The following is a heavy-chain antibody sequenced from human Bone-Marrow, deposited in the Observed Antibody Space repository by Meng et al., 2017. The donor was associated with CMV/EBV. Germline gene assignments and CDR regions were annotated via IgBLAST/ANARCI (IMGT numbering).Heavy chain of an antibody. D-gene: IGHD2-15*01. J-gene: IGHJ4*02. CDR2: IIPIFGTA. V-gene: IGHV1-69*05. CDR1: GGTFSSYA. CDR3: ARRDIKSSNPGYFEF. Sequence: SVKVSCKASGGTFSSYAISWVRQAPGQGLEWMGGIIPIFGTANYAQKFQGRVTITTDESTSTAYMELSSLKASDTAIYYCARRDIKSSNPGYFEFWGQGTLVTVSS.